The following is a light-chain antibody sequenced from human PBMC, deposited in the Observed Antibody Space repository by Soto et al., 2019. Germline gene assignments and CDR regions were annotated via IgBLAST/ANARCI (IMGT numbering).Light chain of an antibody. V-gene: IGKV3-11*01. CDR2: DAS. CDR3: QQRYNWPRT. J-gene: IGKJ1*01. Sequence: IVLTQSPATLSLSPWERATLSCRASQSVSSYLAWYQQKPGQAPRLLIYDASNRATGIPARFSGSGSGTDFTLTISSLEPEDFAVYYCQQRYNWPRTFGQGTKVDIK. CDR1: QSVSSY.